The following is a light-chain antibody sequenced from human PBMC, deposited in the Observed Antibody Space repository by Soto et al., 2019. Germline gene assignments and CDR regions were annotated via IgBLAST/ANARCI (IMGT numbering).Light chain of an antibody. CDR3: QQYGDSPLT. CDR2: DAS. Sequence: PGERATLSCRASQSVTSNYVAWYQQKPGQAPRLLIYDASNRATGTPDRFLGRGSGTDFTLIISRLEPEDFAVYYCQQYGDSPLTFGQGTRLEIK. J-gene: IGKJ5*01. CDR1: QSVTSNY. V-gene: IGKV3-20*01.